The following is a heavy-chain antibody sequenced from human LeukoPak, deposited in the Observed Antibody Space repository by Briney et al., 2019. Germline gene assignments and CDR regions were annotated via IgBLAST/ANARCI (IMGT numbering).Heavy chain of an antibody. J-gene: IGHJ4*02. CDR2: ISSDGSDK. CDR1: GFTFSNNA. CDR3: ARDYPADH. Sequence: GGSLRLSCAASGFTFSNNAMNWVRQAPGKGLEWVALISSDGSDKKYADSVKGRFTMSRDNSKNTLFLQMHSLRVEDTGVYYCARDYPADHWGQGTLVTVSS. V-gene: IGHV3-30-3*01.